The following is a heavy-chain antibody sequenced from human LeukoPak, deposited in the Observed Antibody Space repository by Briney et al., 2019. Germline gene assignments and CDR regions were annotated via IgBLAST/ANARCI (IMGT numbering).Heavy chain of an antibody. Sequence: GGSLRLSCAASGFTFNSYAMHWVRQAPGKGLEWVAFISYDGTHKYYADSVKGRFTISRDNPKNTMNLQMNSLRAEDTAVYYCAKGGGSSGRSYYFDYWGQGTLVTVSS. CDR1: GFTFNSYA. CDR2: ISYDGTHK. CDR3: AKGGGSSGRSYYFDY. V-gene: IGHV3-30*04. J-gene: IGHJ4*02. D-gene: IGHD6-19*01.